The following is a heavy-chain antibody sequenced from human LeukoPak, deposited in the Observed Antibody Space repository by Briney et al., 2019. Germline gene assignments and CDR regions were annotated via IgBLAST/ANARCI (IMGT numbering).Heavy chain of an antibody. CDR3: AKERATVVVTDFQH. D-gene: IGHD2-21*02. CDR2: ISYDGSNK. V-gene: IGHV3-30*04. J-gene: IGHJ1*01. Sequence: GGSLRLSCAASGFTFSSYAMHWVRQAPGKGLEWVALISYDGSNKYYVDSVKGRFTISRDNSKNTLYLQMNSLRAEDTAVYYCAKERATVVVTDFQHWGQGTLVTVSS. CDR1: GFTFSSYA.